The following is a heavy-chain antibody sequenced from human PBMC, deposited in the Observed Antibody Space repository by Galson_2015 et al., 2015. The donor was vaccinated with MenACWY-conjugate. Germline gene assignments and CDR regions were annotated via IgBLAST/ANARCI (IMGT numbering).Heavy chain of an antibody. CDR2: IRYDGSIK. Sequence: SLRLSCAAPGFTFTSYGMHWVRQAPGKGLEWVAFIRYDGSIKYYADSVKGRFTISRDNSKNTLYLQMNSLRAEDTAVYYCAKSMIIVHTSYCYYMDVWGKGTTVTVSS. CDR1: GFTFTSYG. J-gene: IGHJ6*03. CDR3: AKSMIIVHTSYCYYMDV. V-gene: IGHV3-30*02. D-gene: IGHD3-22*01.